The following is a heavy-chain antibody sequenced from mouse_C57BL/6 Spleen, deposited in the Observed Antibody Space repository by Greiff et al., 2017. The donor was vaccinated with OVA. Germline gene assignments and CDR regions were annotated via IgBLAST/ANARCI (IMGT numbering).Heavy chain of an antibody. Sequence: EVQLVESGGGLVKPGGSLKLSCAASGFTFSSYAMSWVRQTPEKRLEWVATISDGGSYTYYPDNVKGRFTISRDNAKNNLYLQMSHLKSEDTAMYYCAREVTTGSWFAYWGQGTLVTVSA. J-gene: IGHJ3*01. CDR1: GFTFSSYA. D-gene: IGHD2-5*01. V-gene: IGHV5-4*01. CDR2: ISDGGSYT. CDR3: AREVTTGSWFAY.